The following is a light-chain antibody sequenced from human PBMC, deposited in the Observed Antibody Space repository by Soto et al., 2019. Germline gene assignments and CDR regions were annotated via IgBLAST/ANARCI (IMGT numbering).Light chain of an antibody. CDR1: QSISSW. V-gene: IGKV1-5*03. CDR2: KAS. J-gene: IGKJ2*01. Sequence: DIQMTQSPSTLSASVGDRVTITCRASQSISSWLAWYQQKPGKVPKLLIYKASSLESGVPSRFSGSGSGTEFTLTISSLQTDDFATYYCQQYNSYSPMYTFGQGTKLEIK. CDR3: QQYNSYSPMYT.